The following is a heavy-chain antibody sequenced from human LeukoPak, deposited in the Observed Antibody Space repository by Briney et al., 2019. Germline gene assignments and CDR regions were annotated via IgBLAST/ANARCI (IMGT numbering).Heavy chain of an antibody. CDR2: MNPNGGNT. CDR1: GYTFTSYD. V-gene: IGHV1-8*01. CDR3: AFMVRGIYGMDV. Sequence: ASVKVSCKASGYTFTSYDINWVRQATGQGLEWMGWMNPNGGNTGYAQKFQGRVTMTRNTSISTAYMELSSLRSEDTAVYYCAFMVRGIYGMDVWGQGTTVTVSS. D-gene: IGHD3-10*01. J-gene: IGHJ6*02.